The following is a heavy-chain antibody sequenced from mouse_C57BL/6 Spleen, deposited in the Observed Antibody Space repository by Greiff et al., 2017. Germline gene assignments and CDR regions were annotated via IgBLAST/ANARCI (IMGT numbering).Heavy chain of an antibody. D-gene: IGHD1-3*01. V-gene: IGHV1-15*01. CDR2: IDPETGGT. Sequence: QVQLQQSGAELVRPGASVTLSCKASGYTFTDYEMHWVKQTPVHGLEWIGAIDPETGGTAYNQKFKGKAILTADTSSSTAYMELRSLTSEDSAVYYCTRSGLDYWGQGTTLTVSS. CDR3: TRSGLDY. J-gene: IGHJ2*01. CDR1: GYTFTDYE.